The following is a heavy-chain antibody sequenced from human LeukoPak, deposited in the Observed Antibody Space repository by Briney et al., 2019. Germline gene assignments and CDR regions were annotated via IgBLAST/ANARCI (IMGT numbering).Heavy chain of an antibody. CDR3: ARDFGERLGEYQLLYPHYYYGMDV. CDR1: GYTLTELS. J-gene: IGHJ6*02. CDR2: FDPEDGET. Sequence: ASVKVSCKVSGYTLTELSMHWVRQAPGKGLEWMGGFDPEDGETIYAQKSQGRVTMTEDTSTDTAYMELSSLRSEDTAVYYCARDFGERLGEYQLLYPHYYYGMDVWGQGTTDTVSS. V-gene: IGHV1-24*01. D-gene: IGHD2-2*02.